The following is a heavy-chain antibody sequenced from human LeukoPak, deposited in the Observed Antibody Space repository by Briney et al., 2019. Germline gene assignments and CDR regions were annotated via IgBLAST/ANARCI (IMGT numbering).Heavy chain of an antibody. CDR1: GGTFSSYA. Sequence: GASVKVSCKASGGTFSSYAISWVRQAPGQGLEWMGRIIPIFGTAKYAQKFQGRVTITTDESTSTAYMELSSLRSEDTAVYYCARDRRMEVGAADGNDYWGQGTLVTVSS. J-gene: IGHJ4*02. D-gene: IGHD2-15*01. CDR3: ARDRRMEVGAADGNDY. V-gene: IGHV1-69*05. CDR2: IIPIFGTA.